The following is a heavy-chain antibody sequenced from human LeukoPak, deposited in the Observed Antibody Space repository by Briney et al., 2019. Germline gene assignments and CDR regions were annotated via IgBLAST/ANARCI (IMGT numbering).Heavy chain of an antibody. CDR3: STDRKLGADFDY. CDR1: GFTFSTAW. J-gene: IGHJ4*02. V-gene: IGHV3-15*01. D-gene: IGHD1-26*01. CDR2: IKSKADGGTI. Sequence: GGSLRLSCAASGFTFSTAWMSWVRQAPGKGLEWVGRIKSKADGGTIDYAAPVKGRVTISRDDSKNTLYLQVNSLKTEDTAVYYCSTDRKLGADFDYWGQGTLVSVS.